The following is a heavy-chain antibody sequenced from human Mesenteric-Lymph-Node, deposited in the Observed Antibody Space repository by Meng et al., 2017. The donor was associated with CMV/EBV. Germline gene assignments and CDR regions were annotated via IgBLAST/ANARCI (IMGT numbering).Heavy chain of an antibody. D-gene: IGHD2-2*02. V-gene: IGHV4-39*07. CDR1: GGSISSRYNY. J-gene: IGHJ6*02. Sequence: SETLSLTCSVSGGSISSRYNYWGWIRQPPGKGLEWIATIYYSGNTYSNPSLKSRVTISVDTSKNRFSLTLSSVTAADTAVYYCARVPFVVVPSAIRTRHYYNGMDVWGQGTTVTVSS. CDR3: ARVPFVVVPSAIRTRHYYNGMDV. CDR2: IYYSGNT.